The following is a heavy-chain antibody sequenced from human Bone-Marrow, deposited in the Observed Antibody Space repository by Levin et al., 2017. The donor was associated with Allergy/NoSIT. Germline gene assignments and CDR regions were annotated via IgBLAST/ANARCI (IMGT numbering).Heavy chain of an antibody. V-gene: IGHV3-30*11. CDR1: GASINSFY. J-gene: IGHJ4*02. Sequence: LSLTCTVSGASINSFYWTWIRQAAGKGLEWLAHISDEGSETRYADSVKGRFTISTDNPKNTLYLEMKSLRPDDTAVYYCASDNFYNHTYYFYAFASWGQGAQVTVSS. D-gene: IGHD2/OR15-2a*01. CDR2: ISDEGSET. CDR3: ASDNFYNHTYYFYAFAS.